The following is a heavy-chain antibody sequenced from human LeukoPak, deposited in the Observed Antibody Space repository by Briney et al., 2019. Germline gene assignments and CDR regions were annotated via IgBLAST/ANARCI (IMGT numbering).Heavy chain of an antibody. Sequence: SETLSLTCTVSGGSISSYYWSWIRQPPGKGLEWIGYIYYSGSTNYNPSLKSRVTISVDTSKNQFSLKLSSVTAADTAVYYCARNRAVAAADIWGRGTLVTVSS. CDR3: ARNRAVAAADI. D-gene: IGHD6-13*01. J-gene: IGHJ2*01. CDR1: GGSISSYY. CDR2: IYYSGST. V-gene: IGHV4-59*08.